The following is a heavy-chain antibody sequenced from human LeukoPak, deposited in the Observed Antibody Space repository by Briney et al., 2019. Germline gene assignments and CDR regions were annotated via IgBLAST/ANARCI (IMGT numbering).Heavy chain of an antibody. V-gene: IGHV3-74*03. J-gene: IGHJ6*04. CDR3: AELGITMIGGV. Sequence: GGSRRLSGAASGFTFSSYWMHWVRQAPGKGLVWVSRINSDGSSTTYADAVKGRFTISRDNAKNTLYLQMNSLRAEDTAVYYCAELGITMIGGVWGKGTTVTISS. CDR2: INSDGSST. D-gene: IGHD3-10*02. CDR1: GFTFSSYW.